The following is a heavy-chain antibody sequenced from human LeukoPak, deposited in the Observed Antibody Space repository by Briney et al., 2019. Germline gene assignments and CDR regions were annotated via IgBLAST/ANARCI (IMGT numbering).Heavy chain of an antibody. Sequence: PSETLSLTCAVYGGSISGYYWSWIRQPPGKGLEWIGYIHYSGSTHYNPSPKSRVTISVDTSKNQFSLKLSSVTAADTAVYYCARKRGTYYYGSGRPNWFDPWGQGTLVTVSS. CDR1: GGSISGYY. D-gene: IGHD3-10*01. CDR2: IHYSGST. J-gene: IGHJ5*02. V-gene: IGHV4-59*12. CDR3: ARKRGTYYYGSGRPNWFDP.